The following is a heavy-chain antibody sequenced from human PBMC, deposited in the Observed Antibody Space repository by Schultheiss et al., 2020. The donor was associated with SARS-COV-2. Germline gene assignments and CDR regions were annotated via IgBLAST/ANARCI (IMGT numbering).Heavy chain of an antibody. CDR1: GFTFSSYA. Sequence: GESLKISCSASGFTFSSYAMHWVRQAPGKGLEYVSAISSNGGSTYYADSVKGRFTISRDNSKNTLYLQMSSLRAEDTAVYYCVKDRGYSGYDLYYYYGMDVWGQGTTVTVSS. CDR2: ISSNGGST. V-gene: IGHV3-64D*06. CDR3: VKDRGYSGYDLYYYYGMDV. D-gene: IGHD5-12*01. J-gene: IGHJ6*02.